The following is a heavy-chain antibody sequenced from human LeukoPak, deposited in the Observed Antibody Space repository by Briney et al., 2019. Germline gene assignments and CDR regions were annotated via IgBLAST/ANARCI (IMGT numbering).Heavy chain of an antibody. CDR3: ATLVRGSSPFDY. CDR2: FDPEDGET. J-gene: IGHJ4*02. CDR1: GYTLTELS. V-gene: IGHV1-24*01. Sequence: ASVKVSCKVSGYTLTELSMHWVRQAPGKGLEWKGGFDPEDGETIYAQKFQGRVTMTEDTSTDTAYMELSSLRSEDTAVYYCATLVRGSSPFDYWGQGTLVTVSS. D-gene: IGHD3-10*01.